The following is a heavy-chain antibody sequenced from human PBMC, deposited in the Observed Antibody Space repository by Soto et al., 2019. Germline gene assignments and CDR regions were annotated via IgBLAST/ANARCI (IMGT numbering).Heavy chain of an antibody. J-gene: IGHJ4*02. CDR1: GFTFSSYA. Sequence: GGSLRLSCAASGFTFSSYAMHWVRQAPGKGLEWVAVISYDGSNKYYADSVKGRFTISRDNSKNTLYLQMNSLRAEDTAVYYCARDRPVGDGYELYYFDYWGQGTLVTVSS. CDR2: ISYDGSNK. V-gene: IGHV3-30-3*01. D-gene: IGHD5-12*01. CDR3: ARDRPVGDGYELYYFDY.